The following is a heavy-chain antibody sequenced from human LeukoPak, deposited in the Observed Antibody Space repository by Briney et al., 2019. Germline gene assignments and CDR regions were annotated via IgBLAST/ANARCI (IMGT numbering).Heavy chain of an antibody. CDR2: IYYSGST. CDR3: ARVASYDYGDYFLDY. CDR1: GGSISSSSYY. V-gene: IGHV4-39*07. J-gene: IGHJ4*02. Sequence: SETLSLTCTVSGGSISSSSYYWGWIRQPPGKGLEWIGSIYYSGSTYYNPSLKSRVTISVDTSKNQFSLKLSSVTAADTAVYYCARVASYDYGDYFLDYWGQGTLVTVSS. D-gene: IGHD4-17*01.